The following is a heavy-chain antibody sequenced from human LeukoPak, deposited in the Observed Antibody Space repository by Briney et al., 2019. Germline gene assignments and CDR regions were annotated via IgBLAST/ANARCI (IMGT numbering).Heavy chain of an antibody. Sequence: GSLRLSCSASGFTFKSYLMAWVRQAPGKGLEWISGISGNGVLTYYADSVKGRFTVSRDNSQNILHLQLNNVRAEDSAIYYCANSQGTIFGVVDYWGQGTLVTVPS. D-gene: IGHD3-3*01. CDR3: ANSQGTIFGVVDY. CDR2: ISGNGVLT. J-gene: IGHJ4*02. CDR1: GFTFKSYL. V-gene: IGHV3-23*01.